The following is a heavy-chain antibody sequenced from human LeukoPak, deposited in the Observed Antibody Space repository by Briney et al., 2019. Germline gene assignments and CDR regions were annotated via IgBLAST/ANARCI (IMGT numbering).Heavy chain of an antibody. V-gene: IGHV4-34*01. J-gene: IGHJ6*04. D-gene: IGHD6-6*01. Sequence: SETLSLTCAVYGGSFSGYYWSWIRQPPGKGLEWIGEINHSGSTNYNPSLKSRVTISVDTSKNQFSLKLSSVTAVDTAVYYCARTGRIAARPMDVWGKGTTVTVSS. CDR1: GGSFSGYY. CDR3: ARTGRIAARPMDV. CDR2: INHSGST.